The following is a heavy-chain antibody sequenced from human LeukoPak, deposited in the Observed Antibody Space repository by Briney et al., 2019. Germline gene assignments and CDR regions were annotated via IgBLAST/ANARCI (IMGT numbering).Heavy chain of an antibody. D-gene: IGHD6-19*01. Sequence: SQTLSLTCTVSGGSISSHFWSWIRPPPGKGLEWIGNIYNSGTTNYNPSLESRGTISVDTSKNQLSLQLTSVTAADTAVYYCTKATQWLAFDYWGRGTLVTVPS. J-gene: IGHJ4*02. CDR1: GGSISSHF. CDR2: IYNSGTT. V-gene: IGHV4-59*11. CDR3: TKATQWLAFDY.